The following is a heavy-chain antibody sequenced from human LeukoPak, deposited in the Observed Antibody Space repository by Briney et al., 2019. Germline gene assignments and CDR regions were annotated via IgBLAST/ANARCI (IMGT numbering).Heavy chain of an antibody. D-gene: IGHD3-10*01. CDR2: ISGSGGST. J-gene: IGHJ4*02. Sequence: GGSLRLSCAASGFTFSSYAMSWVRQAPGKGLEWVSAISGSGGSTYYADSVKGRFTISRDNSKNTLYLQMNSLRAEDTAVYYCAQNRGYWFGELFHFDHWGQGTLVTVSS. V-gene: IGHV3-23*01. CDR1: GFTFSSYA. CDR3: AQNRGYWFGELFHFDH.